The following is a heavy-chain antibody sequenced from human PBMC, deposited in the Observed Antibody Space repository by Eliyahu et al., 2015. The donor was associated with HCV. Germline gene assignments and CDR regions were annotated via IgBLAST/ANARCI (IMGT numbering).Heavy chain of an antibody. Sequence: QLHLXESGPGLVKAXEILSLTCTVSGGSIIXRXXYWGWIRQSPGKGLEWFGSIYHSGIAYYNPSLQSRVTMSVDTSKNQFSLKLTSVTAXDTAVYYCARLPCSGGSCQYWYFEVWGRGSLVTVSS. CDR3: ARLPCSGGSCQYWYFEV. J-gene: IGHJ2*01. CDR2: IYHSGIA. V-gene: IGHV4-39*01. D-gene: IGHD2-15*01. CDR1: GGSIIXRXXY.